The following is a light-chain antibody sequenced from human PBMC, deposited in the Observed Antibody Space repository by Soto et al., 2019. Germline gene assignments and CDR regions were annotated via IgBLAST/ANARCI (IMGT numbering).Light chain of an antibody. CDR3: QQRSNWPPEFT. CDR2: AAS. Sequence: EIVLTQSPATLSLSLGERATLSCRASQSVSSHLTWYQQKPGQAPRLLIYAASNRATGIPDRFSGSGSGTDFTLTISSLEPEDFAVYYCQQRSNWPPEFTFGPGTKVDIK. CDR1: QSVSSH. J-gene: IGKJ3*01. V-gene: IGKV3-11*01.